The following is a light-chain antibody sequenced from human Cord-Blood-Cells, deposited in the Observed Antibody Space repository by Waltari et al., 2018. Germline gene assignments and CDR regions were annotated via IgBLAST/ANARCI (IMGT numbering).Light chain of an antibody. CDR1: ALPKKY. V-gene: IGLV3-16*01. J-gene: IGLJ2*01. CDR3: LSADSSATYAV. CDR2: KDS. Sequence: SYELTQPPSVSVSLGQMARINCSGEALPKKYAYWYQQKPGQFPVLVIYKDSERPSGIPERFSGSSSGTIVTLTISGVQAEDEADYYCLSADSSATYAVFGGGTKLTVL.